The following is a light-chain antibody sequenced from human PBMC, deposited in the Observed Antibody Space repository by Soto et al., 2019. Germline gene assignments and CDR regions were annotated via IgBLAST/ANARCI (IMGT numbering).Light chain of an antibody. V-gene: IGKV3-11*01. CDR3: HQRQSWPRT. J-gene: IGKJ1*01. CDR2: QTS. CDR1: QYINTR. Sequence: EIVLTQSPATLSSFPGDRVTHSCRASQYINTRLSWYQHRPGQAPRLLIYQTSIRAAGIPARFSASGSGTDFTLTISDVQPEDFALYYCHQRQSWPRTFGQGTKVDIK.